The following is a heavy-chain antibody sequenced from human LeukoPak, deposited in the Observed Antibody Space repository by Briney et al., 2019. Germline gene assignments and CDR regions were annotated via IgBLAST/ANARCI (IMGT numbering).Heavy chain of an antibody. D-gene: IGHD6-19*01. J-gene: IGHJ4*02. CDR1: GFTFSSYW. Sequence: PGGSLRLSCAASGFTFSSYWMSWVRQAPGKGLEWVANIKQDGSEKYYVDSVKGRFTNSRDNVENSMFLQMNSLRAEDTAVYYCVRDGRSGWHFDYWDQGALVTVSS. CDR2: IKQDGSEK. V-gene: IGHV3-7*01. CDR3: VRDGRSGWHFDY.